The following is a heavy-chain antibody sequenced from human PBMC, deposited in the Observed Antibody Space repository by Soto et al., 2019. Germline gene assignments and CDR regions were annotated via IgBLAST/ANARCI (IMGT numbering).Heavy chain of an antibody. Sequence: SETLSLTCSVSGGSISGSSYYWGWIRQPPGKGLEWIGSIYYSGSTYYNPSLKSRVTISVDTSKNQFSLKLSSVTAADTAVYYCARHFGYYDFWSGYYTGTWFDPWGQGTLVTVSS. J-gene: IGHJ5*02. CDR1: GGSISGSSYY. CDR3: ARHFGYYDFWSGYYTGTWFDP. V-gene: IGHV4-39*01. D-gene: IGHD3-3*01. CDR2: IYYSGST.